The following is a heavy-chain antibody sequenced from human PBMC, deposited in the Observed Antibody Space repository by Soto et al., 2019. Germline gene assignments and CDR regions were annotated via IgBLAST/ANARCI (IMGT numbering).Heavy chain of an antibody. Sequence: QVQAVQSGAEVKEPGASVKVSCKTSGYTFINYHVHWVRQAPGQGLEWLGAINPNGGSTTYAQHLQGRVTMTSDTSTSTAYMEMSSLKSEDTAVYYCALPKNTLGWYNFWGQGTLVTVS. V-gene: IGHV1-46*01. D-gene: IGHD2-15*01. CDR3: ALPKNTLGWYNF. CDR2: INPNGGST. CDR1: GYTFINYH. J-gene: IGHJ5*01.